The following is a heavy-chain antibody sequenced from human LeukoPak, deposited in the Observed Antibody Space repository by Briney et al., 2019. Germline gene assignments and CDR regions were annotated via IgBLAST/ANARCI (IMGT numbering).Heavy chain of an antibody. CDR2: IGSSGSPI. J-gene: IGHJ4*02. CDR3: ARGGGEGGYDANHFDY. Sequence: PGGSLRLSCAPFGFTFSSYEMNWVRQAPGKGLEWVSYIGSSGSPIYYADSVKGRFTNSRDNAKNSLHLQMNSLRAEDTAVYYCARGGGEGGYDANHFDYWGQGALVTVSS. CDR1: GFTFSSYE. D-gene: IGHD5-12*01. V-gene: IGHV3-48*03.